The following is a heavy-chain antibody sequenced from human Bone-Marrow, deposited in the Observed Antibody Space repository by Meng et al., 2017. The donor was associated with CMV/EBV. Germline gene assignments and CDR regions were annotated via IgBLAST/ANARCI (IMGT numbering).Heavy chain of an antibody. CDR3: AREVAAGAYVMDV. Sequence: SETLSLTCTVSGGSISSSSYYWGWIRQPPGKGLEWIGNIHSYGDTYYNPSLESRVTISLDTSKNQFFLKVSSVTAADTAMYYCAREVAAGAYVMDVWGQGTMVTVSS. D-gene: IGHD2-15*01. V-gene: IGHV4-39*07. CDR2: IHSYGDT. J-gene: IGHJ6*02. CDR1: GGSISSSSYY.